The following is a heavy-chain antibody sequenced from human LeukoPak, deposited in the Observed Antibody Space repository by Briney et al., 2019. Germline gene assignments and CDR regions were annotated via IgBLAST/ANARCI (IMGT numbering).Heavy chain of an antibody. Sequence: GGSLRLSWAASGFTFRSYGMNWVRQAPGKGLEGVTFVSRDGNSVDLADSVKGRITISRDNSKNTLYLQMNNMRAEDTAVYYCARGQSYYDSSGRFDIWGQGTMVTVSS. J-gene: IGHJ3*02. CDR3: ARGQSYYDSSGRFDI. V-gene: IGHV3-30*19. CDR1: GFTFRSYG. D-gene: IGHD3-22*01. CDR2: VSRDGNSV.